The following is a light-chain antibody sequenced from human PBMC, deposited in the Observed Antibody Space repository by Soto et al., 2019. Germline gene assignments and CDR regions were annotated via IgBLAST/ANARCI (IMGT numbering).Light chain of an antibody. J-gene: IGKJ5*01. CDR2: DAS. CDR3: QQRSNWPPVIT. V-gene: IGKV3-11*01. Sequence: EIVLTQSPATLSLSPGERATLSCRASQTFSSHLAWYQQKPGQAPRLLIYDASKRATGIPARFSGRGSGTDFTLTISILEPEDFAFYYCQQRSNWPPVITFGQGTRLEIK. CDR1: QTFSSH.